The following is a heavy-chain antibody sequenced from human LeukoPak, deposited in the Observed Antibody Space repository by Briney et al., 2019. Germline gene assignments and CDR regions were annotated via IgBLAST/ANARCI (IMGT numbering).Heavy chain of an antibody. CDR3: AKDKTPYNWNDAPFDY. V-gene: IGHV3-30*02. CDR2: IRYDGSNK. Sequence: GGSLRLSRAASGFTFSSYGMHWVRQAPGKGLEWVAFIRYDGSNKYYADSVKGRFTISRDNSKNTLYLQMNSLRAEDTAVYYCAKDKTPYNWNDAPFDYWGQGTLVTVSS. J-gene: IGHJ4*02. CDR1: GFTFSSYG. D-gene: IGHD1-1*01.